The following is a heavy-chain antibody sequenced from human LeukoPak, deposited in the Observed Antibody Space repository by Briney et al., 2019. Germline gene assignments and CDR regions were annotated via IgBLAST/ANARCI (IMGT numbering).Heavy chain of an antibody. D-gene: IGHD6-13*01. CDR2: IRGSGGST. V-gene: IGHV3-23*01. CDR3: AKENWIAAAGTGYAFDI. J-gene: IGHJ3*02. CDR1: GFTFSSYA. Sequence: GGSLRLSCAASGFTFSSYAMSWVRQAPGKGLEWVSAIRGSGGSTYYADSVKGRFTISRDNSKNTLYLQMNSLRAEDTAVYYCAKENWIAAAGTGYAFDIWGQGTMVTVSS.